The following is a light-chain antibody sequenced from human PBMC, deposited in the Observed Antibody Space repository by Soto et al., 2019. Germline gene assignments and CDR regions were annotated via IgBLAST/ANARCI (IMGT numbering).Light chain of an antibody. CDR2: RNN. J-gene: IGLJ2*01. CDR3: AAWDDSLHVV. CDR1: SSNIGSNY. V-gene: IGLV1-47*01. Sequence: QSVLTQPPSASGTPGQRVTISCSGSSSNIGSNYVYWYQQLPGTAPKLLIYRNNQRPSGVPDRFSGSKSGTSASLAINGLRSEDEADYYCAAWDDSLHVVFGGGTKLTVL.